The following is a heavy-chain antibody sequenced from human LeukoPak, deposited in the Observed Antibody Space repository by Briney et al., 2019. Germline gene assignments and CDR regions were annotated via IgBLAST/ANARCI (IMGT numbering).Heavy chain of an antibody. Sequence: GGSLRLSCAASGFTFSDYYMSWIRQAPGKGLEWASYISSSGSTIYYAGSVKGRFTISRDNAKNSLYLQMNSLRAEDTAVYYCARPVYDSSGYYPYWGQGTLVTVSS. V-gene: IGHV3-11*01. CDR3: ARPVYDSSGYYPY. CDR1: GFTFSDYY. D-gene: IGHD3-22*01. J-gene: IGHJ4*02. CDR2: ISSSGSTI.